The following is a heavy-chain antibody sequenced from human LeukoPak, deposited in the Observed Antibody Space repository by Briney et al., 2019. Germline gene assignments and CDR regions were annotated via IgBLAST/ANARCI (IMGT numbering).Heavy chain of an antibody. Sequence: SETLSLTCTVSGYSISSGYYWGWIRQPPGKGLEWIGSMYHSGSTYYKPSLKSRVTISIDTSKNQFSLKITSVTAADTAVYYCASPHQVRGLTVFDSWGQGTLVTVSS. D-gene: IGHD3-10*01. V-gene: IGHV4-38-2*02. CDR3: ASPHQVRGLTVFDS. CDR1: GYSISSGYY. J-gene: IGHJ4*02. CDR2: MYHSGST.